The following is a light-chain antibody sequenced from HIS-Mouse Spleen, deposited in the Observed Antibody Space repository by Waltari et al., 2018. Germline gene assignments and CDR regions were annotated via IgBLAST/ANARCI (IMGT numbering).Light chain of an antibody. J-gene: IGLJ2*01. CDR1: ALPKKY. Sequence: SYELTQPHSVSVSPGQTARITCSGAALPKKYAYWYQQKSGQATVLVIYEDSKRPSGIPERFSGSSSGTMATLTISGAQVEDEADYYCYSTDSSGNHRVFGGGTKLTVL. V-gene: IGLV3-10*01. CDR2: EDS. CDR3: YSTDSSGNHRV.